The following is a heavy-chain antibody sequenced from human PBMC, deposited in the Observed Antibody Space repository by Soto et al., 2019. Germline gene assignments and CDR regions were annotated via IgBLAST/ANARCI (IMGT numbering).Heavy chain of an antibody. Sequence: QVQLVESGGGVVQPGRSLRLSCAASGFTFSSYGMHWVRQAPGKGLEWVAVISYDGSNKYYADSVKGRFTISRDNSKNTLYLQINSLRAEDTDVYYCAKDLYYYDSSGDSALDSWGQGTLVTVSS. CDR1: GFTFSSYG. J-gene: IGHJ4*02. CDR3: AKDLYYYDSSGDSALDS. V-gene: IGHV3-30*18. CDR2: ISYDGSNK. D-gene: IGHD3-22*01.